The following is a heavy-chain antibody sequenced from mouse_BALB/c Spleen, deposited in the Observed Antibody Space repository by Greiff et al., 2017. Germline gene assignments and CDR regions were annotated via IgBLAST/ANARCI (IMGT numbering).Heavy chain of an antibody. Sequence: VMLVESGPGLVAPSQSLSITCTVSGFSLTSYGVHWVRQPPGKGLEWLGVIWAGGSTNYNSALMSRLSISKDNSKSQVFLKMNSLQTDDTAMYYCARGGYYGSSLYAMDYWGQGTSVTVSS. J-gene: IGHJ4*01. CDR1: GFSLTSYG. D-gene: IGHD1-1*01. CDR2: IWAGGST. CDR3: ARGGYYGSSLYAMDY. V-gene: IGHV2-9*02.